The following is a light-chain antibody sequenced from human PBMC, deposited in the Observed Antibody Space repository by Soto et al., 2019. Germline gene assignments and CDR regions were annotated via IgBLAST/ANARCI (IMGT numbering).Light chain of an antibody. Sequence: EIVLTQSPGTLSLSPGERATLSCRASQSVSSNYLAWYPQKPGQAPRLLIYGASSRATGIPDRFSGSGSGTDFTLTINRLEPEDFAVYYCQHYGNSLVTFGQGTKVEIK. CDR2: GAS. J-gene: IGKJ1*01. CDR1: QSVSSNY. CDR3: QHYGNSLVT. V-gene: IGKV3-20*01.